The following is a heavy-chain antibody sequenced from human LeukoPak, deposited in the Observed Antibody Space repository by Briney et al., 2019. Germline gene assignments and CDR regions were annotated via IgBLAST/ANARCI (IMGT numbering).Heavy chain of an antibody. D-gene: IGHD1-1*01. J-gene: IGHJ4*02. Sequence: GGSLRLSCAASGFTVSKNYMSWVRQAPGKGLGWVSVLYSGGSTYYADSVKGRFTISRDSSKNTLYLQMSGLRAEDTAVYYCARDSLQLNYFDNWGQGTPVTVSS. CDR2: LYSGGST. CDR1: GFTVSKNY. CDR3: ARDSLQLNYFDN. V-gene: IGHV3-53*01.